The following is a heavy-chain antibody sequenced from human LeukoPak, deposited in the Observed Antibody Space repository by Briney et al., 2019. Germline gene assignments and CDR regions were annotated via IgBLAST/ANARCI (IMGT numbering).Heavy chain of an antibody. Sequence: SETLSLTCDVFGGSFTDYFWTWIRQSPGKGLEWIGEISDYTGNTNYNPSLNSRVSISLEKSKDQFSLELRSVTAADTAVYYCARGRIAKIVVVHSFHYGMDVWGQGTTVTVSS. D-gene: IGHD3-22*01. V-gene: IGHV4-34*01. CDR3: ARGRIAKIVVVHSFHYGMDV. J-gene: IGHJ6*02. CDR2: ISDYTGNT. CDR1: GGSFTDYF.